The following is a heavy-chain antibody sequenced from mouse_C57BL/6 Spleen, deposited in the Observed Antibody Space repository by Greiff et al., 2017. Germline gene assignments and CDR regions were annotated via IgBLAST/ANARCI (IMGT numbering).Heavy chain of an antibody. CDR3: ARAFITTVAPDY. CDR2: ISSGSSTI. Sequence: EVKLMESGGGLVKPGGSLKLSCAASGFTFSDYGMHWVRQAPETGLEWVAYISSGSSTIYYADTVKGRFTISRDNAKNTLFLQMTSLRSEDTAMYYCARAFITTVAPDYWGQGTTLTVSS. V-gene: IGHV5-17*01. J-gene: IGHJ2*01. CDR1: GFTFSDYG. D-gene: IGHD1-1*01.